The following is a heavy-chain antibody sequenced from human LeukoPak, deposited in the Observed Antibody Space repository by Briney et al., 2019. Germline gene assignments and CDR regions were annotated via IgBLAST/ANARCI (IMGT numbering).Heavy chain of an antibody. V-gene: IGHV3-23*01. D-gene: IGHD1-26*01. Sequence: PGGSLRLSCPASGFTYSNYAMTWVRQASGEGLEWVSAISSGGDTTYYAESVKGRFTISRDNSKTTLYLQMDSLRAEDTAVYYCARVGPTTRIIDYWGQGTLVTVSS. CDR1: GFTYSNYA. CDR2: ISSGGDTT. J-gene: IGHJ4*02. CDR3: ARVGPTTRIIDY.